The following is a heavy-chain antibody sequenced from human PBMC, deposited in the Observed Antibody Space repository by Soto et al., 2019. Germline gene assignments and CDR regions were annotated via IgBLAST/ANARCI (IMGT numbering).Heavy chain of an antibody. CDR2: ISYEGSNT. Sequence: GGSLRLSCVASGFAFGTYAIHWVRQAPGKGLQWVALISYEGSNTYYADSVKGRFTVSRDNSKSTLYLQMNSLRPEDTGVYYCARVTPGNNLYYFSGMDVWGQGTSVTVSS. CDR1: GFAFGTYA. J-gene: IGHJ6*02. CDR3: ARVTPGNNLYYFSGMDV. D-gene: IGHD1-1*01. V-gene: IGHV3-30-3*01.